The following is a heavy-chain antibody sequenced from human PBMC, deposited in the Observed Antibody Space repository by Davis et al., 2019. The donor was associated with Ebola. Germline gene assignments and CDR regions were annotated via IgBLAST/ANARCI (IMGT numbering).Heavy chain of an antibody. D-gene: IGHD5-18*01. CDR1: GDSVSSGG. CDR2: TYYNSKWNN. CDR3: ARGWLRAGMDV. J-gene: IGHJ6*04. Sequence: HSQTLSLTCAISGDSVSSGGWNWIRQSPSRGLEWLGRTYYNSKWNNDYAVSVKSRITINPDTSRNHFSLQLNSVTPEDTALYYCARGWLRAGMDVWGEGTTVTVSS. V-gene: IGHV6-1*01.